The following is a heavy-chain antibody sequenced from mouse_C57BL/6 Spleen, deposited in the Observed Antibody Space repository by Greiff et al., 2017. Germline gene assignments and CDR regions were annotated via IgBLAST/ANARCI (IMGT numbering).Heavy chain of an antibody. J-gene: IGHJ4*01. CDR1: GFTFSSYA. D-gene: IGHD1-1*01. V-gene: IGHV5-4*01. CDR3: ARDDRYYGKSMDY. Sequence: EVQRVESGGGLVKPGGSLKLSCAASGFTFSSYAMSWVRQTPEKRLEWVATISDGGSYTYYPDNVKGRFTISRDNAKNNLYLQMSHLKSEDTAMYYCARDDRYYGKSMDYWGQGTSVTVSS. CDR2: ISDGGSYT.